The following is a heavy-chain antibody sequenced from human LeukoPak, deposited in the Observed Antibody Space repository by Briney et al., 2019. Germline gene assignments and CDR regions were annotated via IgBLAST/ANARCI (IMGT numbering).Heavy chain of an antibody. D-gene: IGHD2-2*01. Sequence: SETLSLTCTASGGSISDYYWSWIRQPPGKGLEWICYIYYSGSTTYNPSLKSRVAMSVDTSKNQFSLRLSSVTAADTAVYYCARGDFCSSTSCYLRPMDVWGKGTTVTVSS. J-gene: IGHJ6*03. CDR1: GGSISDYY. V-gene: IGHV4-59*01. CDR2: IYYSGST. CDR3: ARGDFCSSTSCYLRPMDV.